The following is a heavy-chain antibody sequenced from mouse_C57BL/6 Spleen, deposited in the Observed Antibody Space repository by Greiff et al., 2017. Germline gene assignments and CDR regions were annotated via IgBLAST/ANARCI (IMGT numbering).Heavy chain of an antibody. CDR2: IDPSDSYT. J-gene: IGHJ4*01. D-gene: IGHD1-1*01. CDR1: GYTFTSYW. Sequence: QVQLQQPGAELVMPGASVKLSCKASGYTFTSYWMHWVKQRPGQGLEWIGEIDPSDSYTNYNQKFKGKSTLTVDKSSSTAYMQLSSLTSEDSAVYYGARTATYYASSTGAMDYWGQGTSVTVSS. CDR3: ARTATYYASSTGAMDY. V-gene: IGHV1-69*01.